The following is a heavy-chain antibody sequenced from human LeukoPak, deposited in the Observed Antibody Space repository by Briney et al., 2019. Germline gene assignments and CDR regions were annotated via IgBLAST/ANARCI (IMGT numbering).Heavy chain of an antibody. V-gene: IGHV3-23*01. D-gene: IGHD5-18*01. Sequence: AGGSLRLYXAASGFTFSSYAMSRLRQAPGKGLEGMSVISGSGGSTYYADSVKGRFTISRDNSKNMLYLQMNSLRAEDTAVYYCAKDSNSFGSIDFWGQGTLVTVSS. CDR3: AKDSNSFGSIDF. J-gene: IGHJ4*02. CDR2: ISGSGGST. CDR1: GFTFSSYA.